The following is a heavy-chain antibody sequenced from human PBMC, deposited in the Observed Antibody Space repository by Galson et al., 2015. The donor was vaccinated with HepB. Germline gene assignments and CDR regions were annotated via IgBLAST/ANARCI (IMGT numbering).Heavy chain of an antibody. CDR3: ASVAVAGTGRAFDI. CDR1: GYTFTGYY. V-gene: IGHV1-2*06. D-gene: IGHD6-19*01. Sequence: SVKVSCKASGYTFTGYYMHWVRQAPGQGLEWMGRINPNSGGTNYAQKFQGRVTMTRDTSISTAYMELSRLRSDDTAVYYCASVAVAGTGRAFDIWGQGTMVTVSS. CDR2: INPNSGGT. J-gene: IGHJ3*02.